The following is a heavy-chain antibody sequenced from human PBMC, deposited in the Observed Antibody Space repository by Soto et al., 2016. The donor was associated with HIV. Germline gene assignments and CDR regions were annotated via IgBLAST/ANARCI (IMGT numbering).Heavy chain of an antibody. Sequence: QVQLVQSGAEVKKPGASVKVSCKASGYTFTGYYMHWVRQAPGQGLEWMGWINPNSGGTNYARKFQGRVTMTRDTSISTAYMELSRLRSDDTAVYYCARDIEIHDIQDDAFDIWGQGTMVTVSS. CDR1: GYTFTGYY. J-gene: IGHJ3*02. D-gene: IGHD2-8*01. CDR3: ARDIEIHDIQDDAFDI. CDR2: INPNSGGT. V-gene: IGHV1-2*02.